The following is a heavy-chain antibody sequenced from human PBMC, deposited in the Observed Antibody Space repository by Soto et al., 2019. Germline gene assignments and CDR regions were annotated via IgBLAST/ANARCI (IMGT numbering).Heavy chain of an antibody. CDR3: ARHPRVPAAQYNWFDP. Sequence: TSDTLSLTCTVSGGSISIGDYYWSWIRQPPGKGLEWIGYIYYSGSTYYNPSLKSRVTISVDTSKNQFSLKLSSVTAADTAVYYCARHPRVPAAQYNWFDPWGQGTLVTV. D-gene: IGHD2-2*01. V-gene: IGHV4-30-4*02. J-gene: IGHJ5*02. CDR2: IYYSGST. CDR1: GGSISIGDYY.